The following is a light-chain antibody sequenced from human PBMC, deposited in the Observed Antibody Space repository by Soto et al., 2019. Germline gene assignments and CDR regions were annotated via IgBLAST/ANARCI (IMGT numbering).Light chain of an antibody. J-gene: IGLJ3*02. V-gene: IGLV3-25*02. Sequence: SYELTQPPSVSVSPGQPARITCSGDALPKQYAYWYQQKPGQAPVLVIYKDSERPSGIPERFSGSSSGTTVTLTISGVQAEDEADYYCQSADSSGTYWVFVGGTKLTVL. CDR1: ALPKQY. CDR2: KDS. CDR3: QSADSSGTYWV.